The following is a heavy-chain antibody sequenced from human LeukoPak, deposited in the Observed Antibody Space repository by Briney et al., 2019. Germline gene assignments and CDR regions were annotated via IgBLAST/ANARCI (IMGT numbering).Heavy chain of an antibody. CDR1: GGSISSYY. CDR2: IYYSGST. CDR3: ARDLGSSWYPVHYFDY. J-gene: IGHJ4*02. V-gene: IGHV4-59*01. D-gene: IGHD6-13*01. Sequence: SETLSLTCTVSGGSISSYYWSWIRQPPGKGLEWIGYIYYSGSTNYNPSLKSRVTISVDTSKNQFSLKLSSVTAADTAVYYCARDLGSSWYPVHYFDYWGQGTLVTVSS.